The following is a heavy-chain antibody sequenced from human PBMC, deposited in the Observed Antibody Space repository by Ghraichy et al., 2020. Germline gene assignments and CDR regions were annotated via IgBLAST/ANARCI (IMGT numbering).Heavy chain of an antibody. CDR3: ARVSPLEVPLPITYYDYVWGSYRYGHYYYMDV. D-gene: IGHD3-16*02. J-gene: IGHJ6*03. Sequence: SQTLSLTCTVSGGSISSGGYYWSWIRQHPGKGLEWIGYIYYSGSTYYNPSLKSRVTISVDTSKNQFSLKLSSVTAADTAVYYCARVSPLEVPLPITYYDYVWGSYRYGHYYYMDVWGKGTTVTVSS. CDR1: GGSISSGGYY. CDR2: IYYSGST. V-gene: IGHV4-31*03.